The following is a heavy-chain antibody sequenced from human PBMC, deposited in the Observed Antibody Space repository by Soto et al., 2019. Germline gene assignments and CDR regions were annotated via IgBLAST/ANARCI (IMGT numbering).Heavy chain of an antibody. D-gene: IGHD3-22*01. Sequence: GASVKVSCKASGYTFTSYDINWVRQATGQGLEWMGWMNPNSGGTNYAQKFQGRVTMTRDTSISTAYMELSRLRSDDTAVYYCARVQRSLYYDSSGYYYGYWGQGTLVTVSS. CDR2: MNPNSGGT. V-gene: IGHV1-2*02. CDR1: GYTFTSYD. J-gene: IGHJ4*02. CDR3: ARVQRSLYYDSSGYYYGY.